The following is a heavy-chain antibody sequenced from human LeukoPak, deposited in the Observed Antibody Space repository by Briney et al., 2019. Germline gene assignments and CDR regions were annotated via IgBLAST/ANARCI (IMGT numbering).Heavy chain of an antibody. Sequence: SSGTLSLTCTVSGGSISSYYWSWIRQPPGKGLEWIGYIYTSGSTNYNPSLKSRVTISVDTSKNQFSLKLSSVTAADTAVYYCARLSNVYYYYYMDVWGKGTTVTVSS. CDR2: IYTSGST. CDR3: ARLSNVYYYYYMDV. J-gene: IGHJ6*03. V-gene: IGHV4-4*09. CDR1: GGSISSYY.